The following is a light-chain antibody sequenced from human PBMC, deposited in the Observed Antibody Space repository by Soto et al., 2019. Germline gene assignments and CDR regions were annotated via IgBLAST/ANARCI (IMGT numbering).Light chain of an antibody. J-gene: IGLJ2*01. CDR2: DVT. CDR3: SSYSSSSTHVV. Sequence: QSALTQPASVSGSPGQWITISCTGTSSDVGNYDYVSWYQQHPGKAPKLMLYDVTNRPSGVSNRFSGSKSGNTASLTISGLQADDEAHYYCSSYSSSSTHVVFGGGSKLTVL. CDR1: SSDVGNYDY. V-gene: IGLV2-14*03.